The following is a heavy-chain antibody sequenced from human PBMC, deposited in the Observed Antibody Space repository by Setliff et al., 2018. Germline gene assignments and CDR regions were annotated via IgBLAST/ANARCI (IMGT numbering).Heavy chain of an antibody. CDR1: GFTFSGYS. J-gene: IGHJ4*02. CDR3: ARDLGLQFLQWLNGRNDY. CDR2: ISGSNHII. V-gene: IGHV3-48*01. Sequence: PGGSLRLSCAASGFTFSGYSMNWVRQAPGKGLEWVSYISGSNHIISYADSVKRRSTISRDNAKNSLYLQMNSLRAEDTAVYYCARDLGLQFLQWLNGRNDYWGQGTLVTVSS. D-gene: IGHD3-3*01.